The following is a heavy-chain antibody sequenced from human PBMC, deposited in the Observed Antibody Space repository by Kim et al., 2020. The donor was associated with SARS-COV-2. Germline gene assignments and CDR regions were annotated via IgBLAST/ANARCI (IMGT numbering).Heavy chain of an antibody. V-gene: IGHV1-46*01. CDR2: T. J-gene: IGHJ4*02. CDR3: ARGGHTVAFDY. Sequence: TSYAQKFQGRVTMTRDTSTSTVYMELSSLRSEDTAVYYCARGGHTVAFDYWGQGTLVTVSS. D-gene: IGHD5-12*01.